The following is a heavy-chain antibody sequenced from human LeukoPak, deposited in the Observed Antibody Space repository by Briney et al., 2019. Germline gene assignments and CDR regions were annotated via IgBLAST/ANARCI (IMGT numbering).Heavy chain of an antibody. Sequence: GGSLRLSCAASGFTFDDYAMHWARQAPGKGLEWVSGISWNSGSIGYADSVKGRFTISRDNAKNTAYLQMNSLRDEDTAVYFCARDYAGSPDYWGQGTLVTVSA. J-gene: IGHJ4*02. CDR2: ISWNSGSI. V-gene: IGHV3-9*01. CDR3: ARDYAGSPDY. D-gene: IGHD3-10*01. CDR1: GFTFDDYA.